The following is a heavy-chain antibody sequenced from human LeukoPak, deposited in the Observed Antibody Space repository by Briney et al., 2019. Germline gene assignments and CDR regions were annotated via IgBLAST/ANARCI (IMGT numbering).Heavy chain of an antibody. CDR1: GGTFSSYA. CDR2: IIPIFGTA. J-gene: IGHJ3*02. V-gene: IGHV1-69*13. Sequence: GASVKVSCKASGGTFSSYAISWVRQAPGQGLEWMGGIIPIFGTANYAQKFQGRVTITADESTSTAYMELSSLRSEDTAVYYCARRVRDDSSGGDDAFDIWGQGTMVTVSS. CDR3: ARRVRDDSSGGDDAFDI. D-gene: IGHD3-22*01.